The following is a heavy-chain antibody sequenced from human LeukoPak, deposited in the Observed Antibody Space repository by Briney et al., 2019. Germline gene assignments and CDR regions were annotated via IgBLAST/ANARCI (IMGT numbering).Heavy chain of an antibody. CDR3: ATNLMPIQLWFRGSANWFDP. D-gene: IGHD5-18*01. CDR2: FDPEDGET. V-gene: IGHV1-24*01. CDR1: GYTLTELS. Sequence: ASVKVSCKVSGYTLTELSMHWVRQAPGKGLEWMGGFDPEDGETIYAQKFQGRVTMTEDTSTDTAYTELSSLRSEDTAVYYCATNLMPIQLWFRGSANWFDPWGREPWSPSPQ. J-gene: IGHJ5*02.